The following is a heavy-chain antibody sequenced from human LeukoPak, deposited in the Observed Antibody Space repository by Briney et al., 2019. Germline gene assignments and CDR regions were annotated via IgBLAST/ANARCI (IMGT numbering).Heavy chain of an antibody. J-gene: IGHJ4*02. V-gene: IGHV3-30-3*01. D-gene: IGHD5-12*01. CDR3: ARDSHAPDRDIVSCYLDY. Sequence: PGGSLRLSCVASGFTFSGYAMHWVRQAPGKGLEWVAVISYDGGNKYCADSVKGRFTIPRDSSKNTLYLQMNSLRAEDTAVYYCARDSHAPDRDIVSCYLDYWGQGTLVTVSS. CDR2: ISYDGGNK. CDR1: GFTFSGYA.